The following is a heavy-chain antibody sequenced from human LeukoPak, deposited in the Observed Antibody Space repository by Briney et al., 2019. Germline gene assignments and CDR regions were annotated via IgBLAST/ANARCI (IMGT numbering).Heavy chain of an antibody. CDR3: AKETYYYDCSGYYYYFDS. D-gene: IGHD3-22*01. V-gene: IGHV3-23*01. CDR2: ISDSGGNT. CDR1: GFTFSTYA. Sequence: PGGSLTLSCAASGFTFSTYAISWVRQAPGKGLEWVSAISDSGGNTYYAYSVKGRFPIFRDNSKNTLFLQMNSLRADDTAVYYCAKETYYYDCSGYYYYFDSWGQGTLVTVSS. J-gene: IGHJ4*02.